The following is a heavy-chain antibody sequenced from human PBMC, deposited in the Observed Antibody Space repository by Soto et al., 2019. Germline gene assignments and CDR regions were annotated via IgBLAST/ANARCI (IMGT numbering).Heavy chain of an antibody. CDR1: GGSVDSGGYY. CDR3: ASRYVGTFDY. Sequence: SETLSLTCTVSGGSVDSGGYYWNWIRQYPGKGLEWLGYIYYRGSTYYTPSLKSRLTISLDTSKNQFSLRLSSVTAADTAVYSCASRYVGTFDYWGQGTLVTVSS. J-gene: IGHJ4*02. D-gene: IGHD3-16*01. CDR2: IYYRGST. V-gene: IGHV4-31*03.